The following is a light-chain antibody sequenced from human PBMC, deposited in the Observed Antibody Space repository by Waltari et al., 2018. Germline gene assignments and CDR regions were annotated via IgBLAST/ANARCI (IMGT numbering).Light chain of an antibody. CDR1: NTDIGSYNY. Sequence: QAALTQPRSVSGSPGQSVTISCTGTNTDIGSYNYVYWYQQHPVTAPKLLISEVTQRPSGVSDRFSGSKSGNMASLTISGLQAEDEADYYCSSFAGSNTLVFGGGTRLTVL. CDR3: SSFAGSNTLV. CDR2: EVT. J-gene: IGLJ2*01. V-gene: IGLV2-11*01.